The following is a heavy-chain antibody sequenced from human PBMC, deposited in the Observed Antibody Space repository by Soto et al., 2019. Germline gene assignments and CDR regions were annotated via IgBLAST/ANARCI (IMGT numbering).Heavy chain of an antibody. CDR2: INPSGGRT. CDR3: AREKASTSLLTHYYYAMDV. V-gene: IGHV1-46*01. Sequence: ASVKVSCKSSGYTFINYYVHWVRQAPGQGLEWMGMINPSGGRTTYPQKFQGRVTMTRDTSTSTVYVELSSLRSDDTAVFYCAREKASTSLLTHYYYAMDVWGQGTTVTVSS. CDR1: GYTFINYY. J-gene: IGHJ6*02.